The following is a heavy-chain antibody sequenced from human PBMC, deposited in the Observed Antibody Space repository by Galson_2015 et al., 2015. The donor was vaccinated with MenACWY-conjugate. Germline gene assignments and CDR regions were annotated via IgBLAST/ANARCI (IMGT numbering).Heavy chain of an antibody. D-gene: IGHD5-12*01. J-gene: IGHJ4*02. CDR3: TRVGGYDRPGGDY. V-gene: IGHV3-74*01. Sequence: SLRLSCAASGFTFSSYWMHWVRQAPRKGLAWVSRINSDGSIGTYADSVKGRFTISRDNAKNTLYLQMDSLRADDTAVYYCTRVGGYDRPGGDYWGQGTLVTVSS. CDR1: GFTFSSYW. CDR2: INSDGSIG.